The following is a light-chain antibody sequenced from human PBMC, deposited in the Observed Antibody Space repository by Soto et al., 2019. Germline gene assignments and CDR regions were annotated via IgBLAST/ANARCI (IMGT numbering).Light chain of an antibody. CDR2: SAS. V-gene: IGKV3-20*01. J-gene: IGKJ4*01. CDR1: QFVSRSY. CDR3: QQYDTSPLT. Sequence: EIVLTQSPGTLSLSPGERATLSCRASQFVSRSYLAWYQQRPGQGPRLLIHSASSRAAGIPDRFSGSESGTDFTLTISRLEPEDFAVYYCQQYDTSPLTFGGGTKLEIK.